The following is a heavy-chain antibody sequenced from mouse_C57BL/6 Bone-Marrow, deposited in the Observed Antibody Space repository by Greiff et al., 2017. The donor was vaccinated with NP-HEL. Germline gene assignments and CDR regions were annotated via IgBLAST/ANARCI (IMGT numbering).Heavy chain of an antibody. CDR1: GYTFTSYW. V-gene: IGHV1-55*01. CDR3: ARKVNRDVYAMDY. CDR2: IYPGSGST. D-gene: IGHD4-1*01. Sequence: VKLQQPGAELVKPGASVKMSCKASGYTFTSYWITWVKQRPGQGLEWIGDIYPGSGSTNYNEKFKSKATLTVDTSTSTAYMQLSKLTSEDSAVYYSARKVNRDVYAMDYWGQGTSVTVSS. J-gene: IGHJ4*01.